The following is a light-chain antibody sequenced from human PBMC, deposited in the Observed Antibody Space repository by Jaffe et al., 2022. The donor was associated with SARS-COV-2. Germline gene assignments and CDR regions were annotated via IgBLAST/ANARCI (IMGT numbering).Light chain of an antibody. CDR3: QLYGSPPYT. V-gene: IGKV3-20*01. J-gene: IGKJ2*01. CDR2: GAS. CDR1: QSVSSNY. Sequence: EIVLTQSPGTLWLSPGERATLSCRASQSVSSNYLAWYQQKPGQTPRLLIYGASSRATGIPGRFSGSGSGTDFTLTISRLEPEDFAVYYCQLYGSPPYTFGQGTKLEIK.